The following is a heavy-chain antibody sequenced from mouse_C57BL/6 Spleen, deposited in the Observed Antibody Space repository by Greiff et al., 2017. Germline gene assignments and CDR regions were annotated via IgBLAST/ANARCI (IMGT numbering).Heavy chain of an antibody. Sequence: VPLHQSVSSLVLPVASVKLSCTASGFNIKDDYMHWVKQRPEQGLEWIGWIDPENGDTEYASKFQGKATITADTSSHPAYLQLSSLTSADTAVYYCTLSTPQNFDVWGTGTTVTVSS. V-gene: IGHV14-4*01. D-gene: IGHD2-1*01. J-gene: IGHJ1*03. CDR3: TLSTPQNFDV. CDR1: GFNIKDDY. CDR2: IDPENGDT.